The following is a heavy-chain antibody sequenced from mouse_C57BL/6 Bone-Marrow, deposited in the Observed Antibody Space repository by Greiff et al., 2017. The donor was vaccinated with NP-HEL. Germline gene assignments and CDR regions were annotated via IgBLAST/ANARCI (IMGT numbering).Heavy chain of an antibody. J-gene: IGHJ1*03. CDR1: GYSITSGYY. Sequence: EVHLVESGPGLVKPSQSLSLTCSVTGYSITSGYYWNWIRQFPGNKLEWMGYISYDGSNNYNPSLKNRISITRDTSKNQFFLKLNSVTTEDTATYYCASGGGSSPYWYFDVWGTGTTVTVSS. CDR2: ISYDGSN. D-gene: IGHD1-1*01. V-gene: IGHV3-6*01. CDR3: ASGGGSSPYWYFDV.